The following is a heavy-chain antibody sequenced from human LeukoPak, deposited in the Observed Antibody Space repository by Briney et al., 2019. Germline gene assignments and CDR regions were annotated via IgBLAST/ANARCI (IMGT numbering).Heavy chain of an antibody. CDR3: ARDLAVRGDNWFDP. CDR1: GFTFGSDW. D-gene: IGHD3-10*01. Sequence: QPGGSLRLSCAASGFTFGSDWMNWVRQAPGKGLEWVSYISSSGSTIYYADSVKGRFTISRDNAKNSLYLQMNSLRAEDTAVYYCARDLAVRGDNWFDPWGQGTLVTVSS. CDR2: ISSSGSTI. V-gene: IGHV3-48*04. J-gene: IGHJ5*02.